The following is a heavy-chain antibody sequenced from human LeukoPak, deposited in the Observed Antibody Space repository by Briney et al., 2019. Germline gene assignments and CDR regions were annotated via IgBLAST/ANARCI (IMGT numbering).Heavy chain of an antibody. CDR2: ISVDGETT. CDR3: AQGYSSGWYPS. CDR1: GFIVSSVG. J-gene: IGHJ5*02. D-gene: IGHD6-19*01. V-gene: IGHV3-23*01. Sequence: GGSLRLSCAVSGFIVSSVGMSWVRQAPGKGLEWISAISVDGETTWYADSVKGRFIISRDSSKNTLYLRLSSLRAEDTAIYYCAQGYSSGWYPSWGQGSLVSVSS.